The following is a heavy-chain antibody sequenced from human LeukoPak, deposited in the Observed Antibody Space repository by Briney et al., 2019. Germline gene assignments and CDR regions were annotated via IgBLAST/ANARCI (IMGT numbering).Heavy chain of an antibody. Sequence: GGSLRLSCAASGFTFSSYSMNWVRQAPGKGLEWVSYISSSSSTIYYADSVKGRFTISRDNAKNSLYLQMNSLRAEDTAVYYCARNPYGSGSYNPLDYWGQGTLVTVSS. CDR2: ISSSSSTI. V-gene: IGHV3-48*01. CDR3: ARNPYGSGSYNPLDY. D-gene: IGHD3-10*01. J-gene: IGHJ4*02. CDR1: GFTFSSYS.